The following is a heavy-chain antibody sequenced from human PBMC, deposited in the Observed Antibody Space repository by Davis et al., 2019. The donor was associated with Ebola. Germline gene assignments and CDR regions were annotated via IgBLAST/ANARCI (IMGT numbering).Heavy chain of an antibody. CDR3: AKRETYYYDSSGLLLPITLPSDAFDI. J-gene: IGHJ3*02. CDR1: GFTFSSYA. Sequence: GESLKISCAASGFTFSSYAMSWVRQAPGKGLEWVSGISGSGDSTYYADSVKGRFTISRDNAKNTLYLQMNSLRAEDTAVYYCAKRETYYYDSSGLLLPITLPSDAFDIWGQGTMVTVSS. D-gene: IGHD3-22*01. V-gene: IGHV3-23*01. CDR2: ISGSGDST.